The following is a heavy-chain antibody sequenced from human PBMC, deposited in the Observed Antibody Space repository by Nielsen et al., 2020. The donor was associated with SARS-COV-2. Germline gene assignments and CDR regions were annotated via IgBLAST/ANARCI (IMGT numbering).Heavy chain of an antibody. CDR2: IYHSGST. V-gene: IGHV4-4*02. D-gene: IGHD3-10*01. J-gene: IGHJ6*02. Sequence: SETLSLTCAVSGGSISSSNWWSWVRQPPGKGLEWIGEIYHSGSTYYNPSLKSRLSVSVDTSKNQFSLRLSSVTAADTAMYYCARYYVSGIYGMDVWGPGNMVTVSS. CDR1: GGSISSSNW. CDR3: ARYYVSGIYGMDV.